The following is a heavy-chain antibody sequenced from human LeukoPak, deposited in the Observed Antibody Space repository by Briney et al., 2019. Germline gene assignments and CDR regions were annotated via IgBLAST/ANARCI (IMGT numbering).Heavy chain of an antibody. J-gene: IGHJ5*02. CDR2: INPSGGST. Sequence: ASVKVSCKASGYTFTSYYMHWVRQAPGQGLEWMGIINPSGGSTSYAQKFQGRVTMTRDMSTSTGYMELSSLRSEDTAVYYCARGPMYYYGSGSSWFDPWGQGTLVTVSS. CDR1: GYTFTSYY. D-gene: IGHD3-10*01. CDR3: ARGPMYYYGSGSSWFDP. V-gene: IGHV1-46*01.